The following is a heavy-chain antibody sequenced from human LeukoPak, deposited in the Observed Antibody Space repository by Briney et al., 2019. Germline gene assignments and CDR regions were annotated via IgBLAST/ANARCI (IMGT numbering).Heavy chain of an antibody. Sequence: SETLSLTCAVYVGSFSGYYWSWIRQPPGKGLEWIGEINHSGSTNYNPSLKSRVTISVDTSKNQFSLKLSSVTAADTAVYYCARGGPRWPLGRYYYGMDVWGQGTTVTVSS. CDR3: ARGGPRWPLGRYYYGMDV. D-gene: IGHD3/OR15-3a*01. CDR1: VGSFSGYY. V-gene: IGHV4-34*01. J-gene: IGHJ6*02. CDR2: INHSGST.